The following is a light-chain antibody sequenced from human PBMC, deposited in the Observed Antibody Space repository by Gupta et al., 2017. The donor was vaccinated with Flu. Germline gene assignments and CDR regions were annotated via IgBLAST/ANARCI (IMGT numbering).Light chain of an antibody. V-gene: IGLV6-57*01. CDR2: EDS. CDR1: SGDIGTYS. Sequence: FMLSQPHPVSASPWTPLTISCTRSSGDIGTYSVQWYQQRPGSSPTLVIYEDSQRPSGVPDRISGSIDTSSNSASLTISGLMPEDEADYYCQSYDASNRVFGGGTKLTVL. CDR3: QSYDASNRV. J-gene: IGLJ3*02.